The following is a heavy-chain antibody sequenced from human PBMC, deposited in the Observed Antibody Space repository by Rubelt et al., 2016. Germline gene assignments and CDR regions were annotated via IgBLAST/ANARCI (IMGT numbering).Heavy chain of an antibody. Sequence: QVQLVQSGAEVKKPGASVKVSCKASGYTFTGYYMHWVRQAPGQGLEWMGGIIPVFGTANYERKCQGRITMTADESTGTAYMELSSLRSEETAVYYCATTIAIRPYYFDYWGQGTLVTVSS. V-gene: IGHV1-69*01. CDR3: ATTIAIRPYYFDY. CDR2: IIPVFGTA. D-gene: IGHD6-6*01. J-gene: IGHJ4*02. CDR1: GYTFTGYY.